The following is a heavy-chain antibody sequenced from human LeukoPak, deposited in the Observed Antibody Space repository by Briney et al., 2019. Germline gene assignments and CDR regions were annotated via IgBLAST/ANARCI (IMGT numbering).Heavy chain of an antibody. CDR3: VKGRGGYVKYKTFDY. CDR2: IKHDGSEA. J-gene: IGHJ4*02. V-gene: IGHV3-7*01. Sequence: PGGSLRLSCAASGFTFSSYWMSWVRQAPGKGLEWVANIKHDGSEAYYVASVKGRFTISKDNAKSSLYQQMNSLRTEDTAVYYCVKGRGGYVKYKTFDYWGQGTLVTVSS. CDR1: GFTFSSYW. D-gene: IGHD5-12*01.